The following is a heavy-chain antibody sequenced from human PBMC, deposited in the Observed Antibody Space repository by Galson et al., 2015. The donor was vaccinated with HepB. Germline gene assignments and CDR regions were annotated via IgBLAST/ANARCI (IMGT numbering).Heavy chain of an antibody. J-gene: IGHJ4*02. CDR1: GFTFSSYG. V-gene: IGHV3-30*02. CDR3: AKAHFDYGGNGALCGY. Sequence: SLRLSCAASGFTFSSYGMHWVRQAPGKGLEWVAFIRYDGSNKYYADSVKGRFTISRDNSKNTLYLQMNSLRAEDTAVYYCAKAHFDYGGNGALCGYWGQGTLVTVSS. CDR2: IRYDGSNK. D-gene: IGHD4-23*01.